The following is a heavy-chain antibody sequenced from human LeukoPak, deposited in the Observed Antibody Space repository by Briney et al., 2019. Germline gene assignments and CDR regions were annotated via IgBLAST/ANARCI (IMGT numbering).Heavy chain of an antibody. CDR2: IKSKTDGGTT. D-gene: IGHD1-20*01. J-gene: IGHJ6*03. CDR1: GFTFSSYA. CDR3: TTRGSDNWNSYMDV. V-gene: IGHV3-15*01. Sequence: GGSLRLSCAASGFTFSSYAMSWVRQAPGKGLEWVGRIKSKTDGGTTDYAAPVKGRFTISRDDSKNTLYLQMNSLKTEDTAVYYCTTRGSDNWNSYMDVWGKGTTVTVSS.